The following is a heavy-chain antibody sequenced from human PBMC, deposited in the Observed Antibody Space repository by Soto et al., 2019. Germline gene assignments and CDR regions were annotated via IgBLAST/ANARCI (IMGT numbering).Heavy chain of an antibody. J-gene: IGHJ4*02. D-gene: IGHD5-18*01. V-gene: IGHV1-69*01. CDR3: ACERRQLGGGDY. CDR2: IIPIFGTA. CDR1: GVTFSSYA. Sequence: QVQLVQSGDEVKKPGSSVKVSCKASGVTFSSYAISWVRQAPGQEFEWMGGIIPIFGTANYAQKFQGRVTITADESTSTAYMELSSLRTEDTAVYYCACERRQLGGGDYWGQGTLVTVSS.